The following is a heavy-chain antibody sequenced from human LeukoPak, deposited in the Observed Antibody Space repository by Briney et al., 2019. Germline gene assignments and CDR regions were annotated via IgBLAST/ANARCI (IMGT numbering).Heavy chain of an antibody. J-gene: IGHJ6*03. V-gene: IGHV3-30*02. CDR2: IRYDGSNT. Sequence: GGSLTLSCAASGFTFSNYGMHWVRQAPGKGLEWVTFIRYDGSNTYYADSVKGRFTISRDNSKNTLYLQMNSLRPEDTAVYYCAKNGVEWPYYYYYYMDVWGKGTTVTVSS. CDR3: AKNGVEWPYYYYYYMDV. D-gene: IGHD2-8*01. CDR1: GFTFSNYG.